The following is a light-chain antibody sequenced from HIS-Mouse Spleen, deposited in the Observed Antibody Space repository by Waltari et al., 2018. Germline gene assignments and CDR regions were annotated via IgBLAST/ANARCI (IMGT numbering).Light chain of an antibody. CDR1: SSDVGGYNY. CDR2: DVS. V-gene: IGLV2-11*01. Sequence: QSALTQPRSVSGSPGQSVTISCTGTSSDVGGYNYVSWYQQHPGKAPKLMIYDVSKRPSWFPDRFSGSKSGNTASLTISGLQAEDEADYYCCSYAGSYTGVFGTGTKVTVL. CDR3: CSYAGSYTGV. J-gene: IGLJ1*01.